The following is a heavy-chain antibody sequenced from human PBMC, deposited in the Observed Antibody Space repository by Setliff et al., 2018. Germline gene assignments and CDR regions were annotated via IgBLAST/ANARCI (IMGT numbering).Heavy chain of an antibody. CDR1: GFSISSGYY. J-gene: IGHJ3*02. V-gene: IGHV4-38-2*01. CDR2: IYHSGST. Sequence: SETLSLTCAVSGFSISSGYYWGWIRQPPGKGLEWIGEIYHSGSTNYNPSLKSRVTISVDKSKNQFSLKLSSVTAADTAVYYCARAVGATIGAFDIWGQGTMVTVSS. CDR3: ARAVGATIGAFDI. D-gene: IGHD1-26*01.